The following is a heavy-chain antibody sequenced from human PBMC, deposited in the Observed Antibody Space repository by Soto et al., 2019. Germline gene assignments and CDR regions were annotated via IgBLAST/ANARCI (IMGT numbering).Heavy chain of an antibody. D-gene: IGHD1-26*01. Sequence: GGSLRLSCAASGFSFSRYWMSWVRQAPGKGLEWVANLKEDGSVKYYVDSAKGRFTISRDNAKNSLYLQMNSLRAEDTAVYYCARDQGGYRDDYFDYWGQGTLVTVSS. CDR3: ARDQGGYRDDYFDY. J-gene: IGHJ4*02. V-gene: IGHV3-7*01. CDR1: GFSFSRYW. CDR2: LKEDGSVK.